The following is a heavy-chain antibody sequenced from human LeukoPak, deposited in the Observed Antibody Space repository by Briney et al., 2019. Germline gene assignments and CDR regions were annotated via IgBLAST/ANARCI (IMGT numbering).Heavy chain of an antibody. CDR2: ISYDGTTK. CDR3: ATGITMIVALDY. Sequence: GTSLRLSCAASGFTFSSYAMHWVRQTPGKGLEWMAVISYDGTTKYYADSVKGRFTISRDKSKNTLYLQMNSLRAEDTAVYYCATGITMIVALDYWGQGTLVTVSP. J-gene: IGHJ4*02. CDR1: GFTFSSYA. D-gene: IGHD3-22*01. V-gene: IGHV3-30*04.